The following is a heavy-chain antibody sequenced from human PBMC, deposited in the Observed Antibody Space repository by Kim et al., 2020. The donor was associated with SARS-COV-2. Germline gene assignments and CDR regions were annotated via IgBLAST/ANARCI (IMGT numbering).Heavy chain of an antibody. D-gene: IGHD4-17*01. CDR2: IYPGDSDT. J-gene: IGHJ6*02. CDR1: GYSFTSYW. CDR3: ARQRFFGDYVNYHYGMDV. Sequence: GESLKISCKGSGYSFTSYWIGWVRQMPGKGLEWMGIIYPGDSDTRYSPSFQGQVTISADKSISTAYLQWSSLKASDTAMYYCARQRFFGDYVNYHYGMDVWGQGTTVTVSS. V-gene: IGHV5-51*01.